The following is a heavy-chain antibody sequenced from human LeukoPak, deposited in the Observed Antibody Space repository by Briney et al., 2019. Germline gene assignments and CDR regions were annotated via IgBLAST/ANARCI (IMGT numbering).Heavy chain of an antibody. CDR3: AQMLGVGATGIEAFDI. V-gene: IGHV3-23*01. CDR1: GFTFSSYA. J-gene: IGHJ3*02. Sequence: PGGSLRLSCAASGFTFSSYAMSWVCQAPGKGLEWVSAISGSGGSTYYADSVKGRFTISRDNSKNTLYLQVNSLRAEDTAVYYCAQMLGVGATGIEAFDIWGQGTMVTVSS. D-gene: IGHD1-26*01. CDR2: ISGSGGST.